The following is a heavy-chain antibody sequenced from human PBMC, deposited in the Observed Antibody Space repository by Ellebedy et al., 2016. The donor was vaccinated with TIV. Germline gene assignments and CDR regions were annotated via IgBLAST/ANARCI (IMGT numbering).Heavy chain of an antibody. CDR3: ARWSGYCSSTSCSGETD. Sequence: GESLKISCAASGFTFSRFWMAWVRQAPGKGLEWVATINQGGSETYYVDSVKGRFTISRDNYKNSQYLQMNSLSADDTAVYYCARWSGYCSSTSCSGETDWGQGTPVTVSS. J-gene: IGHJ4*02. CDR1: GFTFSRFW. V-gene: IGHV3-7*03. CDR2: INQGGSET. D-gene: IGHD2-2*01.